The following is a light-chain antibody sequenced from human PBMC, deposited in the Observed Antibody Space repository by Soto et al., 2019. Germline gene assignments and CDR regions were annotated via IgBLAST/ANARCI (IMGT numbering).Light chain of an antibody. J-gene: IGKJ4*01. CDR1: QSVSGY. CDR3: QQYGSSPLT. V-gene: IGKV3-20*01. Sequence: EIVLTQSPGTLSLSVGERATLSCRASQSVSGYLAWYQQTPGQAPRLLIYDASNRATGIPDRFSGSGSGTDFTLTINMLEPEDFTVYYCQQYGSSPLTFGGGTTVDIK. CDR2: DAS.